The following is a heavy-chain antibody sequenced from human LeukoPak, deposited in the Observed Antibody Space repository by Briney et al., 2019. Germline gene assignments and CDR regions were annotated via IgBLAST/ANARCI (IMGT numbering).Heavy chain of an antibody. D-gene: IGHD6-19*01. Sequence: GGPLRLSCAASGFTFSSYSMNWVRQAPGKGLEWVAYITSSSGTIYYADSVKGRFTISRDNAKNSLYLQMNNLTDEDTAVYYCARVRSGWYFDYWGQGTLVTVSS. CDR1: GFTFSSYS. CDR2: ITSSSGTI. CDR3: ARVRSGWYFDY. J-gene: IGHJ4*02. V-gene: IGHV3-48*02.